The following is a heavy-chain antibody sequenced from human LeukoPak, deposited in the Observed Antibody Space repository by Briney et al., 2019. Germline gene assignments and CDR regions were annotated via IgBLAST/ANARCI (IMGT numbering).Heavy chain of an antibody. J-gene: IGHJ4*02. CDR2: IYYSGST. V-gene: IGHV4-39*07. D-gene: IGHD5-12*01. CDR1: GGSISSSSYY. Sequence: SETLSLTCTVSGGSISSSSYYWGWIRQPPGKGLEWIGSIYYSGSTYYNPSLKSRVTISVDTSKNQFSLKLSSVTAADTAVYYCARGGERSGYDLDYWGQGTLVTVSS. CDR3: ARGGERSGYDLDY.